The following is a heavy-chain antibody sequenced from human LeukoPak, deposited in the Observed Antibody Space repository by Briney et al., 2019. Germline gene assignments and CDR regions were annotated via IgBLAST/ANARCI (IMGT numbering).Heavy chain of an antibody. CDR1: GGSISSYY. Sequence: SETLSLTCTVSGGSISSYYWSWIRQPPGKGLEWIGYIYYSGSTNYNPSLKSRVTISVDTSKNQFSLKLSSVTAADTAVYYCARRYDYWGQGTLVTVSS. V-gene: IGHV4-59*01. CDR2: IYYSGST. J-gene: IGHJ4*02. CDR3: ARRYDY.